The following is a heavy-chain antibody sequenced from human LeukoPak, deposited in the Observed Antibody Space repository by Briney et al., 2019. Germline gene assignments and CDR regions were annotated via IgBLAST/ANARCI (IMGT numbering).Heavy chain of an antibody. Sequence: PGGSLRLSCAASGFTFNSYWMSWVRQAPGKGLGWVANIKEDGSEKYYVDSVKGRFTISRDNAKNSLYLQMNSLRGEDTAVYYCARDRRWFGGSYFWGQGALVTVSS. V-gene: IGHV3-7*01. J-gene: IGHJ4*02. CDR3: ARDRRWFGGSYF. CDR2: IKEDGSEK. CDR1: GFTFNSYW. D-gene: IGHD3-10*01.